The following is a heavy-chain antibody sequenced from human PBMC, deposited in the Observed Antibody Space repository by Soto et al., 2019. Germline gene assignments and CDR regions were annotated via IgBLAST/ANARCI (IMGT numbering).Heavy chain of an antibody. CDR1: GGSISSGDYY. Sequence: PSETLSLTCTVSGGSISSGDYYWSWIRQPPGKGLEWIGYIYYSGSTYYNPSLKSRVTISVDTSKNQFSLKLSSVTAADTAVYYCARVRSFALNWFAPWGQGTLVTVSS. J-gene: IGHJ5*02. CDR3: ARVRSFALNWFAP. V-gene: IGHV4-30-4*01. CDR2: IYYSGST.